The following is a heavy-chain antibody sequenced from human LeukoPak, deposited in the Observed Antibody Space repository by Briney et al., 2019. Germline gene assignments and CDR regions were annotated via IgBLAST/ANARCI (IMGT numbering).Heavy chain of an antibody. CDR2: IYYSGST. CDR3: ARHYCSSTTCYAGSPMDV. V-gene: IGHV4-39*01. J-gene: IGHJ6*03. CDR1: GGSISSNSYY. D-gene: IGHD2-2*01. Sequence: SETLSLTCAVSGGSISSNSYYWGWIRQPPGKGLEWIGSIYYSGSTYYNPSLKSRVTISVDTSKNQFSLKLSSVTAADTAVYYCARHYCSSTTCYAGSPMDVWGKGTTVTISS.